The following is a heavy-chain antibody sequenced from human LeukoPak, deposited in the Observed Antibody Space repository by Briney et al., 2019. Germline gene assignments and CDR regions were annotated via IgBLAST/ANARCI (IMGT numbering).Heavy chain of an antibody. V-gene: IGHV3-33*03. D-gene: IGHD5-12*01. CDR2: IWYDGSNE. Sequence: GRSLRLSCAASGFTFSNYGMHWVRQAPGKGLEWVAVIWYDGSNEYYGDSVKGRFIISRDNAKNSLYLQMNSLRAEDTALYYCAKDMGYSGYGFDYWGQGTLVTVSS. CDR3: AKDMGYSGYGFDY. CDR1: GFTFSNYG. J-gene: IGHJ4*02.